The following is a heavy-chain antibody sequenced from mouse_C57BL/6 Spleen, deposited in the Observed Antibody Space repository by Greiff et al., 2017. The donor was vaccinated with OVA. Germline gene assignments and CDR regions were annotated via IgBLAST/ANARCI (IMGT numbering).Heavy chain of an antibody. V-gene: IGHV1-19*01. CDR2: INPYNGGT. Sequence: EVQLQQSGPVLVKPGASVKMSCKASGYTFTDYYMNWVKQSHGKSLEWIGVINPYNGGTSYNQKFKGKATLTVDKSSSTAYMELNSLTSEDSAVYYCARDYYDYGGSYAMDYWGQGTSVTVSS. D-gene: IGHD2-4*01. CDR1: GYTFTDYY. J-gene: IGHJ4*01. CDR3: ARDYYDYGGSYAMDY.